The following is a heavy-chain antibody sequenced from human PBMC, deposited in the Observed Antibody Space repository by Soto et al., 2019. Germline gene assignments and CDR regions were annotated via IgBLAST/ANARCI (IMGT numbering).Heavy chain of an antibody. Sequence: GGSLRLSCAASGFTFSDYYMSWIRQAPGKGLEWVSYISSSGSTIYYADSVKGRFTISRDNAKNALYLQMNSLRAEDRDVYYCASDRSRVLWFGEPDDGTDLLGIGFDYWGQGTLVTVSS. CDR3: ASDRSRVLWFGEPDDGTDLLGIGFDY. D-gene: IGHD3-10*01. V-gene: IGHV3-11*01. CDR2: ISSSGSTI. J-gene: IGHJ4*02. CDR1: GFTFSDYY.